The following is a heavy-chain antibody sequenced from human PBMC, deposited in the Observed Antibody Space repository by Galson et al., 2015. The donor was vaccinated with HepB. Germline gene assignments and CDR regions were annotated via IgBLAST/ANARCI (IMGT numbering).Heavy chain of an antibody. CDR3: ARGVKHGSWYGWEVLYYFDY. D-gene: IGHD6-13*01. CDR1: GYTFTSYG. CDR2: ISAYNGNT. Sequence: SVKVSCKASGYTFTSYGISWVRQAPGQGLEWMGWISAYNGNTNYAQKLQGRVTMTTDTSTSTAYMELRSLRSDDTAVYYCARGVKHGSWYGWEVLYYFDYWGQGTLVTVSS. J-gene: IGHJ4*02. V-gene: IGHV1-18*01.